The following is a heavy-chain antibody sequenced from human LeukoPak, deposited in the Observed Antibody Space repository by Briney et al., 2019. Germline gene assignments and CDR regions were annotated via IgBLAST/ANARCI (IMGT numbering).Heavy chain of an antibody. CDR1: GGTFSSYA. D-gene: IGHD2-2*03. J-gene: IGHJ5*02. CDR2: IIPIFGTA. Sequence: ASVKVSCKASGGTFSSYAISWVRQAPGQGLEWMGGIIPIFGTANYAQKFQGRVTITADESTSTAYMELSSLRSEDTAVYYCARDYTSLDIVVVPAAMAARWFDPWGQGTLVTVSS. CDR3: ARDYTSLDIVVVPAAMAARWFDP. V-gene: IGHV1-69*13.